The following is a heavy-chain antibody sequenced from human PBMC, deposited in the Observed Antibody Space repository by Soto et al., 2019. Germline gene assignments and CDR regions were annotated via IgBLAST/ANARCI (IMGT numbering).Heavy chain of an antibody. CDR3: ARDPPDGDYFFDY. J-gene: IGHJ4*02. CDR1: GFTFRTYG. CDR2: ISDDGSTL. V-gene: IGHV3-30*03. D-gene: IGHD4-17*01. Sequence: QVQLVESGGGFVQQGKSLRLSCAVSGFTFRTYGMHWVRQAPRKGLEWLAFISDDGSTLYYADSLKGRFTISRDNSKNTLHLQMTSLSVEDTAVYYCARDPPDGDYFFDYWGQGTLVTVSS.